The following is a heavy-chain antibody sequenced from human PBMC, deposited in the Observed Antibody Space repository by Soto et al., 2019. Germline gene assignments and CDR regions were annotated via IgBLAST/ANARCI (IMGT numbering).Heavy chain of an antibody. CDR1: GFTFDNYA. D-gene: IGHD3-10*01. Sequence: QVQLVESGGGVVQPGRSLRLSCAASGFTFDNYAMHWVRQAPGKGREWVAVISYDGSNKYYADSVKGRFTISRDNSKNTLYLQMNSLRAEDTAVYYCARAMYYYGSGSSHFVYWGQGTLVTVSS. J-gene: IGHJ4*02. CDR3: ARAMYYYGSGSSHFVY. V-gene: IGHV3-30-3*01. CDR2: ISYDGSNK.